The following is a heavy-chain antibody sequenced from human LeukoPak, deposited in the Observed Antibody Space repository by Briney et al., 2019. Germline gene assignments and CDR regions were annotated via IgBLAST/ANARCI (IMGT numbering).Heavy chain of an antibody. CDR2: IYYSGST. D-gene: IGHD6-13*01. Sequence: PSETLSLTCTASDGSISSYYWSWIRQPPGKGLEWIGYIYYSGSTNYNPSLKSRVTISVDTSKNQFSLKLSSVTAADTAVYYCARGIAAAGTDYWGREPWSPSP. CDR1: DGSISSYY. V-gene: IGHV4-59*01. CDR3: ARGIAAAGTDY. J-gene: IGHJ4*02.